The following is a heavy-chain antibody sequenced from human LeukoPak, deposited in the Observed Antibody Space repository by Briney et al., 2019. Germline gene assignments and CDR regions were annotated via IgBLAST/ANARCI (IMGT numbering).Heavy chain of an antibody. J-gene: IGHJ4*02. D-gene: IGHD5-24*01. V-gene: IGHV3-53*01. CDR2: IYSGGST. Sequence: GGSLRLSCAASGFTVSSNYMSWVRQAPGKGLEWVSVIYSGGSTYYADSVKGRFTISRDNSKNTLYLQMNSLRAEDTAVYYCARERRDGYNYFDYWGQGTLVTVSS. CDR1: GFTVSSNY. CDR3: ARERRDGYNYFDY.